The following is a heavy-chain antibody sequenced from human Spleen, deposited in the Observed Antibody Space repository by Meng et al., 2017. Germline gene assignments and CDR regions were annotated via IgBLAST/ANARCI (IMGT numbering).Heavy chain of an antibody. CDR3: ARGPTTMPHDFDN. CDR1: GGSFSDYY. D-gene: IGHD4-11*01. J-gene: IGHJ4*02. Sequence: SETLSLTCVVSGGSFSDYYWSWIRQPPGKGLEWIGEINHSGSTNYNPSLESRATISVDTSQNNLPLKLSSVAAADSAVYYCARGPTTMPHDFDNWGQGTLVTVSS. V-gene: IGHV4-34*01. CDR2: INHSGST.